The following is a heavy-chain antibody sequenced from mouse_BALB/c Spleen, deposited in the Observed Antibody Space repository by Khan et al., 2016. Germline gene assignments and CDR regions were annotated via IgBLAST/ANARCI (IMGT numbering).Heavy chain of an antibody. J-gene: IGHJ4*01. CDR2: INTHSGVP. V-gene: IGHV9-4*02. Sequence: QIQLVQSGPELKKPGETVRISCKASGYTFTTAGIQWVPKMPGKGLKWIGWINTHSGVPKYAEDFTGRFAFSLEISVNTAYLQITNLKNDDTATYFCARGGSAYYRNDGGAMEYWGQGTAVTVSS. CDR1: GYTFTTAG. D-gene: IGHD2-14*01. CDR3: ARGGSAYYRNDGGAMEY.